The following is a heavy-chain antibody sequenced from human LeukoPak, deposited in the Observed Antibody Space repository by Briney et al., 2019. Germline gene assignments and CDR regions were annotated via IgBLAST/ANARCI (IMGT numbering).Heavy chain of an antibody. Sequence: SETLSLTCTVSGGSISSYYWSWTRHPPGKGLEWSGYIYYTGGTNYNPSLKSRVTISVDTSKNQFSLKLSSVTAADTAVYYCARGSWGMKFDYWGQGTLVTVSS. D-gene: IGHD2-15*01. CDR3: ARGSWGMKFDY. CDR1: GGSISSYY. CDR2: IYYTGGT. J-gene: IGHJ4*02. V-gene: IGHV4-59*01.